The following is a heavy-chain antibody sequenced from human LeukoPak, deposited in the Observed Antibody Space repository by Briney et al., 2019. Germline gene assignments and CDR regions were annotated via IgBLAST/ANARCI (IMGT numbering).Heavy chain of an antibody. CDR1: GGSISSYY. J-gene: IGHJ4*02. Sequence: SETLSLTCTVSGGSISSYYWSWIRQPPGKGLEWIGYIYYSGSTNYNPSLKSRVTISVDTSKNQFSLKLSSVIPEDTAVYYCARAPGVAEAGTRVYFDHWGQGTLVTVSS. V-gene: IGHV4-59*12. D-gene: IGHD6-19*01. CDR3: ARAPGVAEAGTRVYFDH. CDR2: IYYSGST.